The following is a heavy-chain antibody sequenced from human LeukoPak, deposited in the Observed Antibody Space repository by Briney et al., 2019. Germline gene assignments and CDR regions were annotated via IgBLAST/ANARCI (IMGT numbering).Heavy chain of an antibody. V-gene: IGHV3-33*06. Sequence: GRSLRLSCAASGFTFSNYGMRWVRQAPGKGLEWVALIWYDGSNKYYADSVKGRFTISRDNSKNTLYLQMNSLRAEDTAVYYCAKIWGSSGWYEYSFDYWGQGTLVTASS. CDR3: AKIWGSSGWYEYSFDY. CDR2: IWYDGSNK. J-gene: IGHJ4*02. D-gene: IGHD6-19*01. CDR1: GFTFSNYG.